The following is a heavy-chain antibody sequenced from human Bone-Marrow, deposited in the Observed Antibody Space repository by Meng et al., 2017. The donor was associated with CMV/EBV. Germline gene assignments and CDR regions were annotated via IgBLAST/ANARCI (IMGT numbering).Heavy chain of an antibody. J-gene: IGHJ6*02. CDR2: INSEGSSI. CDR3: ARELRFLDTTPFGMDV. V-gene: IGHV3-74*01. CDR1: GFTFSSYW. D-gene: IGHD3-3*01. Sequence: GESLKISCAASGFTFSSYWMHWVRQAPGKGLVWVSNINSEGSSITYADSVEGRFTISRDNAKTTLYLQMNSLRAEDTAVYYCARELRFLDTTPFGMDVWGQGTTVTVSS.